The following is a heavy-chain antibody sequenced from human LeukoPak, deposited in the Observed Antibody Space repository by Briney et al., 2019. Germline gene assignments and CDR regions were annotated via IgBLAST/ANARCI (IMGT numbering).Heavy chain of an antibody. J-gene: IGHJ4*02. CDR2: INPNNGGT. CDR1: GYTFTDYY. Sequence: ASVKVSCKASGYTFTDYYMHWVRQAPGQGLEWMGWINPNNGGTYSAQKFQGRVTMTRDMSTSTVYMELSSLRSEDTAVYYCARGVFGGYSSGWYYYWGQGTLVTVSS. V-gene: IGHV1-2*02. CDR3: ARGVFGGYSSGWYYY. D-gene: IGHD6-19*01.